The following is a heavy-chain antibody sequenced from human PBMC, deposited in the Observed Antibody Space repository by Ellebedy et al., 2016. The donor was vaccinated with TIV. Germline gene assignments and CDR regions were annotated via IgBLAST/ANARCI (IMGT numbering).Heavy chain of an antibody. CDR3: ARVQNWGSNYYYGMDV. CDR1: GGTFSSYA. CDR2: IIPIFGTA. V-gene: IGHV1-69*06. D-gene: IGHD7-27*01. J-gene: IGHJ6*02. Sequence: SVKVSXXASGGTFSSYAISWVRQAPGQGLEWMGGIIPIFGTANYAQKFQGRVTITADKSTSTAYMELSSLRSEDTAVYYCARVQNWGSNYYYGMDVWGQGTTVTVSS.